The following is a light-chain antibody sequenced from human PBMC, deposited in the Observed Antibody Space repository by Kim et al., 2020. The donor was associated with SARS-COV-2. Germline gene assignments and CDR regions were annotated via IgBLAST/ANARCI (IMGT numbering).Light chain of an antibody. CDR2: DAS. CDR1: QSVGTY. J-gene: IGKJ5*01. V-gene: IGKV3-11*01. CDR3: QQRGN. Sequence: APLSLAPGERATLPCRASQSVGTYLAWYQQKPGQAPRLLIYDASKRATGIPARFRGSGSGTDFTLTIGTLEPEDSAVYYCQQRGNFGQGTRLEIK.